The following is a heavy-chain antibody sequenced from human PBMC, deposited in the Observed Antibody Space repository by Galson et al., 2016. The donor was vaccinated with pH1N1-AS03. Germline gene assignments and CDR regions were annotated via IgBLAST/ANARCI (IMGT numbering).Heavy chain of an antibody. D-gene: IGHD5-12*01. Sequence: SCKASGGTFSTYAITWVRQAPGQGLEWMGGVIPNVGVTSYAQKFQGRVTITADESTSTAYMELTRLKSEDTAVYYCARGPSAHPVWIRGGGDYWGQGTLVTVSS. CDR1: GGTFSTYA. CDR3: ARGPSAHPVWIRGGGDY. J-gene: IGHJ4*02. CDR2: VIPNVGVT. V-gene: IGHV1-69*01.